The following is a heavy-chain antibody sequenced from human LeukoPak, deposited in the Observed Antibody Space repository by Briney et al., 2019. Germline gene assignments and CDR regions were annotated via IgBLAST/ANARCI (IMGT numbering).Heavy chain of an antibody. CDR3: ARFGFGGLYDAFDI. J-gene: IGHJ3*02. CDR1: GFTFSSYS. Sequence: GGSLRLSCAASGFTFSSYSMNWVRQAPGKGLEWVSSISSSSSYIYYADSVKGRFTISRDNAKNSLYLQMNSLRAEDTAVYHCARFGFGGLYDAFDIWGQGTMVTVSS. CDR2: ISSSSSYI. V-gene: IGHV3-21*01. D-gene: IGHD3-10*01.